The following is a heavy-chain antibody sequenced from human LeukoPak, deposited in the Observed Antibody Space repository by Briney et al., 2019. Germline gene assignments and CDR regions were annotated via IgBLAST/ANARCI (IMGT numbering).Heavy chain of an antibody. CDR3: ARDEHTAMAWPRYFDY. CDR1: GFTFSDYY. CDR2: ISSSGSTI. D-gene: IGHD5-18*01. J-gene: IGHJ4*02. Sequence: GGSLRLSCAASGFTFSDYYMSWIRQAPGKGLEWVSYISSSGSTIYYADSVKGRFTISRDNAKNSLYLQMNSLRAEDTAVYYCARDEHTAMAWPRYFDYWGQGTLVTVSS. V-gene: IGHV3-11*01.